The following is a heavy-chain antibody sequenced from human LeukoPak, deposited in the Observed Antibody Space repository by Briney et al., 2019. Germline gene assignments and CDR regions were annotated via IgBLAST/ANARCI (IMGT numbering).Heavy chain of an antibody. CDR1: GLTFSTSG. D-gene: IGHD6-19*01. V-gene: IGHV3-30*02. CDR3: AREGGIIVAGKFDS. Sequence: PGGSLRLSCAASGLTFSTSGMHWVRQAPGKGLEWVAFIQYDESDKYYADSVRGRLTISRDNSKNTLYLQMNSLRAEDTAAYYCAREGGIIVAGKFDSWGQGTLVTVSS. CDR2: IQYDESDK. J-gene: IGHJ4*02.